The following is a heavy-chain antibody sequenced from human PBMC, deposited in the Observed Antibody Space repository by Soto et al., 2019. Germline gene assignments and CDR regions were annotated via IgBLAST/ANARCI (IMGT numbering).Heavy chain of an antibody. CDR3: AKVATFRDDYSYGMDV. J-gene: IGHJ6*02. CDR2: ISYDGSKT. CDR1: GFTFSNYG. V-gene: IGHV3-30*18. Sequence: QVQLVESGGGVVQPGRSLRLSCAASGFTFSNYGMHWDRQAPGKGLEWVAIISYDGSKTYYAGSVKGRFTISRDNSKNTLYLQMNSLRAEDTAVYYCAKVATFRDDYSYGMDVWGQGTTVTVSS.